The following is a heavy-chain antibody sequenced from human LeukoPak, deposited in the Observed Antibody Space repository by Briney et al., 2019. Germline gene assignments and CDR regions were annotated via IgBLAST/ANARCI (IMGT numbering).Heavy chain of an antibody. CDR1: GGTFSSYA. CDR3: AADRVAAAGMEGPDYYYYYGMDV. J-gene: IGHJ6*02. Sequence: SVKVSCKASGGTFSSYAISWVRQAPGQGLEWMGGIIPIFGTANYAQKFQERVTITRDMSTSTAYMELSSLRSEDTAVYYCAADRVAAAGMEGPDYYYYYGMDVWGQGTTVTVSS. D-gene: IGHD6-13*01. CDR2: IIPIFGTA. V-gene: IGHV1-69*05.